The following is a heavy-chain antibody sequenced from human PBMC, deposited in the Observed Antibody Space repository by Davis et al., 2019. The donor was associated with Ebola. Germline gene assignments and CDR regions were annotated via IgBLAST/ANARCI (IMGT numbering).Heavy chain of an antibody. D-gene: IGHD3-22*01. Sequence: PGESLKISCTVSGFAVTSNFMTWVRQAPGKGLEWVSAIYVSENTYYADSVKGRFTISRDNSKSTLYLQMDSLRADDTAMYYCARGYYYDSSGYRTWGQGTLVTVSS. J-gene: IGHJ5*02. V-gene: IGHV3-53*01. CDR1: GFAVTSNF. CDR3: ARGYYYDSSGYRT. CDR2: IYVSENT.